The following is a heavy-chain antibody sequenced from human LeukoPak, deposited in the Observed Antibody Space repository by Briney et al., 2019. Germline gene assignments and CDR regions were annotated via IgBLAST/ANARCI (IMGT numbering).Heavy chain of an antibody. CDR1: GFTFTTYA. CDR3: AKEQSVNYHAGSFDH. V-gene: IGHV3-23*01. Sequence: GGSLRLSCAASGFTFTTYAMSWVRQAPGKGLEWVSAVSGSGGSTYYAESVKGRFTISGDNSKNTPYLQMNSLRAEDTAVYYCAKEQSVNYHAGSFDHWGQGTLVTVSS. J-gene: IGHJ4*02. D-gene: IGHD1-7*01. CDR2: VSGSGGST.